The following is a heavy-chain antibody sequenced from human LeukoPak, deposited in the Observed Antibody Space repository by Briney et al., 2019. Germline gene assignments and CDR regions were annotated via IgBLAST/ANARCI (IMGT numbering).Heavy chain of an antibody. J-gene: IGHJ4*02. D-gene: IGHD5-12*01. V-gene: IGHV3-23*01. CDR3: AKGAGYSGHDLSSYFDY. CDR1: EFTFSSYA. CDR2: ISGSAGGT. Sequence: GGSLRLSCAASEFTFSSYAMSWVRQAPGKGLEWVSAISGSAGGTYYADSVKGRVTISRDNSKNTLYLLMHSLRAEDTAVYYCAKGAGYSGHDLSSYFDYWGQGILVTVSS.